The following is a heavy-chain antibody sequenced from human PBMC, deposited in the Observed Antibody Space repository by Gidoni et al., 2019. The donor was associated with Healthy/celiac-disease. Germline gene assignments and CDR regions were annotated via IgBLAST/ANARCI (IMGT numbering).Heavy chain of an antibody. V-gene: IGHV3-48*01. CDR2: ISSSSSTI. CDR3: ARRDILTGYYTEDDAFDI. CDR1: GFTFSSYS. Sequence: EVQLVVSGGGLVQPGGSLRLSCASSGFTFSSYSMNCVRQAPGKGLEWVSYISSSSSTIYYADSVKGRFTISRDNAKNSLYLQMNSLRAEDTAVYYCARRDILTGYYTEDDAFDIWGQGTMVTVSS. D-gene: IGHD3-9*01. J-gene: IGHJ3*02.